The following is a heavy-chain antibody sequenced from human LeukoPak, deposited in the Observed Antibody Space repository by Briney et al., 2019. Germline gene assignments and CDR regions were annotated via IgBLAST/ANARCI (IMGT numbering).Heavy chain of an antibody. Sequence: SETLSLTCTVSGGSISSYYWSWIRQPAGKGLEWIGRIYSSGTTNYNPSLKSRVSMSVDTSKNQYSLRLSSVTAADTAVYYCARQMAVAGRAGFDYWGQGTPVTVSS. D-gene: IGHD6-19*01. CDR3: ARQMAVAGRAGFDY. CDR1: GGSISSYY. V-gene: IGHV4-4*07. CDR2: IYSSGTT. J-gene: IGHJ4*02.